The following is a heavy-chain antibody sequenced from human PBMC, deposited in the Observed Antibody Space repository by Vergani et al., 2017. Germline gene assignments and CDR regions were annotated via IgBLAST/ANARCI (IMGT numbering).Heavy chain of an antibody. CDR2: IYYSGGT. D-gene: IGHD1-26*01. Sequence: QVQLQESGPGLVKPSETLSLTCNVSGDSLSSDYWSWIRQPPGKALEWIGYIYYSGGTNYNPSLKRRVTMSVDTSKNQFSLKLSSVTAADTAVYYCARGYSGSYSGDDAFDIWGQGTMVTVSS. J-gene: IGHJ3*02. V-gene: IGHV4-59*01. CDR3: ARGYSGSYSGDDAFDI. CDR1: GDSLSSDY.